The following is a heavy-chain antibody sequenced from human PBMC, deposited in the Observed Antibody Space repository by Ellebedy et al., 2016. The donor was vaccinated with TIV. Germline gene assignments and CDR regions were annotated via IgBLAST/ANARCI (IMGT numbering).Heavy chain of an antibody. J-gene: IGHJ4*02. CDR2: INHDGSST. V-gene: IGHV3-74*01. D-gene: IGHD6-13*01. CDR1: GFMFSDYW. CDR3: ASLGYTSSWSSNTPSDY. Sequence: GESLKISCGGSGFMFSDYWMLRVRQTPGKGLVCVSRINHDGSSTIYADSVKGRFTISRDNSKNTLYLQMNSLRAEDTAVYYCASLGYTSSWSSNTPSDYWGQGTLVTVSS.